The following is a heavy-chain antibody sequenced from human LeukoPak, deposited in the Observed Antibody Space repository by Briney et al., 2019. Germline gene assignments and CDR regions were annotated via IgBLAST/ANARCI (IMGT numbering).Heavy chain of an antibody. V-gene: IGHV1-2*02. Sequence: ASVKVSCKVSGYTLTELSMHWVRQAPGQGLEWMGWINPNSGGTNSAQRFQGRVTMTRDTSISTAYMELSRLRSDDTAVYYCARVGGSGSYFDLWGQGTLVTVSS. CDR1: GYTLTELS. D-gene: IGHD1-26*01. CDR2: INPNSGGT. CDR3: ARVGGSGSYFDL. J-gene: IGHJ4*02.